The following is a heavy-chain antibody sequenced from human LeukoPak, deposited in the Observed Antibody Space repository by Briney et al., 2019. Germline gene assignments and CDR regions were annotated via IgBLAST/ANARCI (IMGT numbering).Heavy chain of an antibody. Sequence: SETLSLTCTVSGYSISSGYYWGWIRQPPGKGLEWIGSSYHSGSTYYNPSLKSRVTISVDTSKNQFSLKLSSVTAADTAVYYCARAYYYALSGYYMDVWGKGTTVTVSS. CDR3: ARAYYYALSGYYMDV. CDR1: GYSISSGYY. J-gene: IGHJ6*03. CDR2: SYHSGST. D-gene: IGHD3-10*01. V-gene: IGHV4-38-2*02.